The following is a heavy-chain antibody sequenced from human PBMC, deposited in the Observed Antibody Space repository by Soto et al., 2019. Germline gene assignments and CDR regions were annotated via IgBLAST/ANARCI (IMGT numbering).Heavy chain of an antibody. CDR3: ARGRRVTLFGVLNLIEY. CDR1: GFTFSSYF. J-gene: IGHJ4*02. CDR2: ISRDSKYI. Sequence: PGGSLRLSCAASGFTFSSYFMNWVRQTPGKGLEWVSSISRDSKYIYYADSVKGRFTFSRDNAKNSVSLQMNSLSADDTAVYYCARGRRVTLFGVLNLIEYWGQGTLVTVSS. D-gene: IGHD3-3*01. V-gene: IGHV3-21*01.